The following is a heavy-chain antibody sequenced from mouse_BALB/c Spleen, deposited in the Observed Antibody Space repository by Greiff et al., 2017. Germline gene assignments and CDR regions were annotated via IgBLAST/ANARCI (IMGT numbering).Heavy chain of an antibody. Sequence: DVQLQESGPGLVKPSQSLSLTCTVTGYSITSDYAWNWIRQFPGNKLEWMGYISYSGSTSYNPSLKSRISITRDTSKNQFFLQFDSVTTEDTATYYCARGGTTGFDYWGQGTTLTVSA. CDR2: ISYSGST. CDR1: GYSITSDYA. D-gene: IGHD1-1*01. CDR3: ARGGTTGFDY. J-gene: IGHJ2*01. V-gene: IGHV3-2*02.